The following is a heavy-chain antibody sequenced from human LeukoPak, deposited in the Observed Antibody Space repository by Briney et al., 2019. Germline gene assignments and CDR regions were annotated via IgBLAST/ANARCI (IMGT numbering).Heavy chain of an antibody. V-gene: IGHV4-34*01. CDR3: ARTPSYYYDSSGYYLLPERRYYFDY. CDR2: INHSGST. J-gene: IGHJ4*02. CDR1: GGSFSGYY. D-gene: IGHD3-22*01. Sequence: SETLSLTCAVYGGSFSGYYWSWIRQPPGKGLEWIGEINHSGSTNYNPSLKSRVTISVDTSKNQFSLKLSSVTAADTAAYYCARTPSYYYDSSGYYLLPERRYYFDYWGQGTLVTVSS.